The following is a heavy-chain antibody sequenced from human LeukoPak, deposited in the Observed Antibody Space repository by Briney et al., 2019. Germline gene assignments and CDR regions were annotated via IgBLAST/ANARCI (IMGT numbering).Heavy chain of an antibody. V-gene: IGHV4-39*01. Sequence: PSETLSLTCTVSGGSISSSSYYWGWIRQPPGKGLEWIGSIYYSGSTYYNPSLKSRVTISVDTSKNQFSLKLSSVTAADTAVYYCARYCSSTSCYAGPYGAFDIWGQGTMVTVSS. J-gene: IGHJ3*02. D-gene: IGHD2-2*01. CDR1: GGSISSSSYY. CDR3: ARYCSSTSCYAGPYGAFDI. CDR2: IYYSGST.